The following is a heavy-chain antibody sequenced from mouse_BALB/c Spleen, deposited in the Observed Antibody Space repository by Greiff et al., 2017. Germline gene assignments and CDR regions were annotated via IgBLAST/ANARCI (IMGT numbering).Heavy chain of an antibody. Sequence: EVMLVESGGDLVKPGGSLKLSCAASGFTFSSYGMSWVRQTPDKRLEWVATISSGGSYTYYPDSVKGRFTISRDNAKNTLYLQMSSLKSEDTAMYYCARLGVITTELAWFAYWGQGTLVTVSA. D-gene: IGHD2-4*01. CDR3: ARLGVITTELAWFAY. J-gene: IGHJ3*01. CDR1: GFTFSSYG. CDR2: ISSGGSYT. V-gene: IGHV5-6*02.